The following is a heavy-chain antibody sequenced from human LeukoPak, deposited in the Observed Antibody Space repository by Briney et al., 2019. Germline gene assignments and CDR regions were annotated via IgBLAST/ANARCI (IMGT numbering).Heavy chain of an antibody. V-gene: IGHV1-18*01. CDR2: ISAYNGNT. D-gene: IGHD3-9*01. CDR1: GYTFTSYG. J-gene: IGHJ3*02. CDR3: ARAGAHYDIWTGYSLPPGTPFDI. Sequence: ASVKVSCKASGYTFTSYGISWVRQAPGQGLEWMGWISAYNGNTNYAQKLQGRVTMTTDTSTSTAYMELRSLRSDDTAVYYCARAGAHYDIWTGYSLPPGTPFDIWGQGTMVTVSS.